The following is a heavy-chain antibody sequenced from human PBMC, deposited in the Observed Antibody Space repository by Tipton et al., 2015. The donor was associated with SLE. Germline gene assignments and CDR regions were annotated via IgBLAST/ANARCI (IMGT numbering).Heavy chain of an antibody. Sequence: TLSLTCTVSGGSISSSSYYWGWIRQPPGKGLEWIGSIYYSGSTYYNPSLKSRVTISVDTSKNQFSLKLSSVTAADTAVYYCARHPSSCDYYYYYYMDVWGKGTTVTVSS. J-gene: IGHJ6*03. CDR1: GGSISSSSYY. CDR2: IYYSGST. CDR3: ARHPSSCDYYYYYYMDV. V-gene: IGHV4-39*01.